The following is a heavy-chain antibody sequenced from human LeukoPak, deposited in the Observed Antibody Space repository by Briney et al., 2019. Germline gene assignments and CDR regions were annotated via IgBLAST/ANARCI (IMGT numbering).Heavy chain of an antibody. V-gene: IGHV4-59*01. CDR3: ARNFPGRTEDV. J-gene: IGHJ6*04. D-gene: IGHD1-14*01. Sequence: SETLSLTCTVSGDSMSSYFWTWVRQFPGKGLEWVGYIYQTATTYNPSLKGRVTISADMSQNQLSLKVTSVTAADTAVYYCARNFPGRTEDVWGKGTTVIVSS. CDR2: IYQTATT. CDR1: GDSMSSYF.